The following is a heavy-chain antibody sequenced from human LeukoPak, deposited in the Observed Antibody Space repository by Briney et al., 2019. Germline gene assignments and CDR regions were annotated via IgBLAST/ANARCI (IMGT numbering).Heavy chain of an antibody. CDR3: ARKMNIGVAGTPFTDAYDI. Sequence: GGSLRLSCAASGFAVSSNYLTWVRQVPGKGLERVSVIYGGGTTYYADSVKGRFTISRDNSKNTVFLQMNSLRAEDTAVYYCARKMNIGVAGTPFTDAYDIWGQGTLVTVSS. V-gene: IGHV3-53*01. D-gene: IGHD6-19*01. J-gene: IGHJ3*02. CDR1: GFAVSSNY. CDR2: IYGGGTT.